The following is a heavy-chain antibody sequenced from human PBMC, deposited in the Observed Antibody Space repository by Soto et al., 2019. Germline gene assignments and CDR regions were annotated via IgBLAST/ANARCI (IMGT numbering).Heavy chain of an antibody. J-gene: IGHJ4*02. V-gene: IGHV4-34*01. CDR2: INHSGST. Sequence: SETLSLTCAVYGGSFSGYYWSWILQPPWKGLEWIGEINHSGSTNYNPSLKSRVTISVDTSKNQFSLKLSSVTAADTAVYYCARDTPGPDGRSSWYGVDYWGQGTLVTVSS. CDR1: GGSFSGYY. CDR3: ARDTPGPDGRSSWYGVDY. D-gene: IGHD6-13*01.